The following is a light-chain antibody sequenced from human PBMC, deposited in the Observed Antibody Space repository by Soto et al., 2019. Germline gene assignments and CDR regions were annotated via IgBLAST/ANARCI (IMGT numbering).Light chain of an antibody. CDR2: GAS. CDR3: QQYGSSGT. V-gene: IGKV3-20*01. Sequence: IVLTQSPGTLSLSPGERATLSCRASQSVSSSYLAWYQQKPGQAPRLLIYGASTRATGIPARFSGSGSGTDFTLTISRLEPEDFAVYDCQQYGSSGTFGQGTKVDIK. J-gene: IGKJ1*01. CDR1: QSVSSSY.